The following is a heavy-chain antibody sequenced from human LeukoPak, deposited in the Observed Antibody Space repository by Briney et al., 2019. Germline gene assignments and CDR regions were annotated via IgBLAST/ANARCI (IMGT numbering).Heavy chain of an antibody. CDR3: ARVDYDFYFMDV. J-gene: IGHJ6*03. D-gene: IGHD3-3*01. CDR1: GGSISSGGYY. V-gene: IGHV4-31*03. Sequence: KSSETLSLTCTVSGGSISSGGYYWSWIRQHPGKGLEWIGYIYYSGSTDYNPSLKSRVTISVDTSKNQFSLKLSSVTAADTAVYYCARVDYDFYFMDVWGKGTTVTVSS. CDR2: IYYSGST.